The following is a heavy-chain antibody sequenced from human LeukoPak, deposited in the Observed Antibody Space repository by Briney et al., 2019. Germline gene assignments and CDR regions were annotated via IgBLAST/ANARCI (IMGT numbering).Heavy chain of an antibody. V-gene: IGHV1-8*02. CDR1: GGTFSSYA. J-gene: IGHJ5*02. D-gene: IGHD1-14*01. CDR2: MNPNSGNT. Sequence: ASVKVSCKASGGTFSSYAISWVRQAPGQGLEWMGWMNPNSGNTGYAQKFQGRVTMTRITSISTVYMELGSLRSEDTAVYYCARELNRDGFDPWGQGTLVTVSS. CDR3: ARELNRDGFDP.